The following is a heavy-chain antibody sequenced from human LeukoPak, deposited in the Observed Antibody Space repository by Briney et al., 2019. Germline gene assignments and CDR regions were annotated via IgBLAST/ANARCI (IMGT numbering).Heavy chain of an antibody. J-gene: IGHJ6*02. CDR2: IWYDGSNK. CDR1: GFTFSSYG. CDR3: ARSDTSYYYDSSTGYGMDV. V-gene: IGHV3-33*01. D-gene: IGHD3-22*01. Sequence: GGSLRLSCAASGFTFSSYGMHWVRQAPGKGLEGGVVIWYDGSNKYYADSAKGRFTISRDNSKNTLYLQMNSLRAEDTAVYYCARSDTSYYYDSSTGYGMDVWGQGTTVTVSS.